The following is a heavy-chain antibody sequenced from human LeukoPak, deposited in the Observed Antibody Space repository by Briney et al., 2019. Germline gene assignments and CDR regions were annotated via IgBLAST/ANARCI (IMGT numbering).Heavy chain of an antibody. CDR1: GASISDYY. V-gene: IGHV4-59*01. CDR3: ARVPLYYYDSSGSYAFDI. J-gene: IGHJ3*02. CDR2: IHDSGST. Sequence: SETLSLTCNVSGASISDYYWSWIRQPPGKGLEWIGDIHDSGSTNYNPSLKSRVTISVDTSKNQFSLRLSSVTAADTAVYYCARVPLYYYDSSGSYAFDIWGQGTMVTVSS. D-gene: IGHD3-22*01.